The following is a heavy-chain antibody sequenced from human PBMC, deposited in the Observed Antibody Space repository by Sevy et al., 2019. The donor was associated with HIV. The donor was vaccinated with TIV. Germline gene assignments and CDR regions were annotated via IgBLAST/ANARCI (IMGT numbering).Heavy chain of an antibody. J-gene: IGHJ6*02. D-gene: IGHD5-18*01. CDR3: AKQVGVMVDTAMVFPLDV. CDR1: GFTFSSYA. Sequence: GGSLRLSCAASGFTFSSYAMSWVRQAPGKGLEWVSAISGSGGSTYYADSVKGRFTISRDNSKNTLYLQMNSLRAEDTAVYYCAKQVGVMVDTAMVFPLDVWGQGTTVTVSS. V-gene: IGHV3-23*01. CDR2: ISGSGGST.